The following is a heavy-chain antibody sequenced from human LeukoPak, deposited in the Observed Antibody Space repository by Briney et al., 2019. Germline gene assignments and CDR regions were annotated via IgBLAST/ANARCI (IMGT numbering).Heavy chain of an antibody. V-gene: IGHV3-73*01. CDR1: GFTFSGSS. D-gene: IGHD6-6*01. Sequence: GGSLRLSCAASGFTFSGSSMHWVRQASGKGVEWVGRIRSKANTYATAYAASVKGRFTISRDDSKNTAYLQMNSLKTEDTAVYYCARRALGLRFSSSSYYYYYMDVWGKGTTVTVSS. CDR3: ARRALGLRFSSSSYYYYYMDV. J-gene: IGHJ6*03. CDR2: IRSKANTYAT.